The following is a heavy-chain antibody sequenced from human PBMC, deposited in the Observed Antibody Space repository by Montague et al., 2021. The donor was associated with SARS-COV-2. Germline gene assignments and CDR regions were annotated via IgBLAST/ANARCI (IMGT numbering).Heavy chain of an antibody. Sequence: SETLSLTCTVSGGSTNNFYWSWIRQPPGKGLEWIGYIYYSGGTDYNPSLKSRVTISIDTSKNQFSLNLTSVTAVDTGVYYCARTSLASASCRFDPWGQGTLVTVSS. J-gene: IGHJ5*02. CDR1: GGSTNNFY. CDR2: IYYSGGT. V-gene: IGHV4-59*01. CDR3: ARTSLASASCRFDP. D-gene: IGHD3-16*02.